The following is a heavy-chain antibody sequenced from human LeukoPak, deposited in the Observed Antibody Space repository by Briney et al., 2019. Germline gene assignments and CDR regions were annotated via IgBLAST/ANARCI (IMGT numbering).Heavy chain of an antibody. J-gene: IGHJ4*02. CDR2: IYSGGST. V-gene: IGHV3-66*01. CDR3: ARGPSGYHNT. D-gene: IGHD5-12*01. CDR1: EFSVGSNY. Sequence: QPGGSLRLSCAASEFSVGSNYMTWVRQAPGKGLEWVSLIYSGGSTYYADSVKGRFTISRDNSKNTLYLQMNSLRAEDTAVYSCARGPSGYHNTGGQGTLVTVSS.